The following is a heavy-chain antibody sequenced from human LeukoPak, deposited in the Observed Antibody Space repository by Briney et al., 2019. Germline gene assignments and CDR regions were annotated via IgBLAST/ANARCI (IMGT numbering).Heavy chain of an antibody. CDR2: IYTSGST. CDR1: GGSISSYY. J-gene: IGHJ4*02. D-gene: IGHD3-9*01. CDR3: ARDGYFDWLFHFDY. Sequence: SETLSLTCTVSGGSISSYYWSWIRQPAGKGLEWIGRIYTSGSTNYNPSLKSRVTMSVDTSKNQFSLKLSSVTAADTAVYYCARDGYFDWLFHFDYWGQGTLVTVSS. V-gene: IGHV4-4*07.